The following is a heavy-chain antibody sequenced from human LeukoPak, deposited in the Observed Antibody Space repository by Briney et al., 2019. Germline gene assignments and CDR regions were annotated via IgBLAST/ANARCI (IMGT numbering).Heavy chain of an antibody. CDR1: GFTFSSYA. V-gene: IGHV3-66*01. CDR3: AVGRAHFDY. J-gene: IGHJ4*02. Sequence: GGSLRLSCAASGFTFSSYAMSWVRQAPGKGLEWVSLIYSGGNTYYADSVKGRFTISRDNSKNTLYLQMNSLRAEDTAVYYCAVGRAHFDYWGQGTLVTVSS. D-gene: IGHD1-26*01. CDR2: IYSGGNT.